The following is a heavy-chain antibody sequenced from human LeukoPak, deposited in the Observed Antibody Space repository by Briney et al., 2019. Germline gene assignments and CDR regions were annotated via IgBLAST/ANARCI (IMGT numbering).Heavy chain of an antibody. J-gene: IGHJ4*02. Sequence: GGSLRLSCAASGFTFSSHVMHWVRQTTGKGLEWVSAIGVAANTFYSGSVKGRFTISRDNAKNSLYLLVSSLRADDTAVYYCARQNTPHGNFDYWGQGTLVTVSS. D-gene: IGHD1-26*01. V-gene: IGHV3-13*01. CDR2: IGVAANT. CDR3: ARQNTPHGNFDY. CDR1: GFTFSSHV.